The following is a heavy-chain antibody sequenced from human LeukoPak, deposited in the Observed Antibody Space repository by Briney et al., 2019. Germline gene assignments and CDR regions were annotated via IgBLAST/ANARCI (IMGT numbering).Heavy chain of an antibody. CDR3: ARVRYSGYVDY. CDR1: GGSCSGYY. V-gene: IGHV4-34*01. J-gene: IGHJ4*02. Sequence: PSETLSLTFSLYGGSCSGYYWGWIRQPPGKGLEWIGEINHSGSTNYNPSLKSRVTISVDTSKNQFSLKLSSVTAADTAVYYCARVRYSGYVDYWGQGTLVTVSS. D-gene: IGHD5-12*01. CDR2: INHSGST.